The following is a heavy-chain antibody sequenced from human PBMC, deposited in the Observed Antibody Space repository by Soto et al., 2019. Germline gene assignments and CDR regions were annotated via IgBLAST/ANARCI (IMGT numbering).Heavy chain of an antibody. CDR3: ARISAATSNAFDI. J-gene: IGHJ3*02. D-gene: IGHD6-13*01. V-gene: IGHV3-72*01. Sequence: EVQVVESGGGLVQPGGSLRLSCAGSGFSFSDHYMDWVRQAPGKGLEWVGRSRNKPKKYTTEYATSVKGRFTISRDDSKNSLYLQMNSLKNEDTAVYYCARISAATSNAFDIWGQGTMAPVSS. CDR1: GFSFSDHY. CDR2: SRNKPKKYTT.